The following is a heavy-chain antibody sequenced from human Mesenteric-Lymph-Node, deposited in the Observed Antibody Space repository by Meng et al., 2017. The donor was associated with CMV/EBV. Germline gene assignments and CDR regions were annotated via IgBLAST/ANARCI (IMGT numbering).Heavy chain of an antibody. D-gene: IGHD7-27*01. CDR1: GGTFSSYT. CDR3: AKCPTGEGGGYFDY. V-gene: IGHV1-69*02. Sequence: SVKVSCKASGGTFSSYTISWVRQAPGQGLEWMGRIILILGIANYAQKFQGRVTITADKSTSTAYMELSSLRSEDTAVYYCAKCPTGEGGGYFDYWGQGTLVTVSS. CDR2: IILILGIA. J-gene: IGHJ4*02.